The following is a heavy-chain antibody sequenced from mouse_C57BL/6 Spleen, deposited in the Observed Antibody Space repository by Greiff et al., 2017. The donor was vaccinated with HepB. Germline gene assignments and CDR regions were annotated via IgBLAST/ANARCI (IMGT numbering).Heavy chain of an antibody. J-gene: IGHJ3*01. V-gene: IGHV5-12*01. CDR1: GFTFSDYY. CDR2: ISNGGGST. CDR3: ARQGYYDGLFAD. D-gene: IGHD1-1*01. Sequence: EVKLVESGGGLVQPGGSLKLSCAASGFTFSDYYMYWVRQTPEKRLEWVADISNGGGSTYYPDTVKGRITIDRDNAKNTLYLQMSRLKSEDTAMYYCARQGYYDGLFADWGQGTLVTVSA.